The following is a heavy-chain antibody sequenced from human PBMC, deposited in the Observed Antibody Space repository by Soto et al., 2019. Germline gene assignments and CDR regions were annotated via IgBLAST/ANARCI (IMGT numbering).Heavy chain of an antibody. V-gene: IGHV5-10-1*01. CDR3: ARPDFDWLSPYYYYGMDV. D-gene: IGHD3-9*01. J-gene: IGHJ6*02. CDR2: IDPSDSYT. CDR1: GYSFTSYW. Sequence: GESLKISCKGSGYSFTSYWISWVRQMPGKGLEWMGRIDPSDSYTNYSPSFQGHVTTSADKSISTAYLQWSSLKASDTAMYYCARPDFDWLSPYYYYGMDVWGQGTTVTVSS.